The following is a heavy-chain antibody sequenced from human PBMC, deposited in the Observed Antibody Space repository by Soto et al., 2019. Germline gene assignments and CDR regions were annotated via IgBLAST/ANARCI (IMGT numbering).Heavy chain of an antibody. J-gene: IGHJ4*02. CDR1: GFTFSSYA. CDR2: ISGSGGST. V-gene: IGHV3-23*01. D-gene: IGHD1-26*01. CDR3: ARRGSGSYYDY. Sequence: EVQLLESGGGLVQPGGSLRLSCAASGFTFSSYAMRWVRQAPVKGLEWVSAISGSGGSTYYADSVKGRFTISRDKSKNTLCLQMYSLRAEDTAVYYCARRGSGSYYDYWGQGTLVTVSS.